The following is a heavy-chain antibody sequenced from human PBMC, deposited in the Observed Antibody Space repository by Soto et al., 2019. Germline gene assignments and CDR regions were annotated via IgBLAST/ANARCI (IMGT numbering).Heavy chain of an antibody. V-gene: IGHV4-31*02. CDR2: VYYTGSA. Sequence: QVQLQESGPGLVKTSQTLSLTCDVSGVSVSRGGFFWNWVRQRPRKGLEWLGQVYYTGSAYYSPSLESRLTISLDTSTNQFSLRLSSVTAADTAVYFCAGTGDSGTGYSRLDFWGQGILATVSS. D-gene: IGHD6-13*01. CDR3: AGTGDSGTGYSRLDF. CDR1: GVSVSRGGFF. J-gene: IGHJ4*02.